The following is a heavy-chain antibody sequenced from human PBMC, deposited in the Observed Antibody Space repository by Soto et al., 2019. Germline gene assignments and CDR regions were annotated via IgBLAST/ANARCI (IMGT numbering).Heavy chain of an antibody. D-gene: IGHD3-10*01. CDR3: ARAKWFGEPRGCHGMDV. CDR1: GYTFTGYY. V-gene: IGHV1-2*04. Sequence: ASVKVSFKASGYTFTGYYMHWVRQAPGQGLEWMGWINPNSGGTNYAQKFQGWVTMTRDTSISTAYMELSRLRSDDTAVYYCARAKWFGEPRGCHGMDVWGQGTTVTVSS. CDR2: INPNSGGT. J-gene: IGHJ6*02.